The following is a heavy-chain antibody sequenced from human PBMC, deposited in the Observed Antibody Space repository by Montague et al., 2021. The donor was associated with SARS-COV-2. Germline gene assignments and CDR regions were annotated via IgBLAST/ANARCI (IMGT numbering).Heavy chain of an antibody. D-gene: IGHD3-16*02. CDR1: GFTFSNYD. Sequence: SLRLSCAASGFTFSNYDMNWVRQAPGKGPEWISCISTSAYTTSYAGSVKGRFTISRDNGKNSLYLQMNGLRVEDTAVYYCTRDYRSIVGDGLDIWGQGTKVTVPS. CDR3: TRDYRSIVGDGLDI. CDR2: ISTSAYTT. J-gene: IGHJ3*02. V-gene: IGHV3-48*03.